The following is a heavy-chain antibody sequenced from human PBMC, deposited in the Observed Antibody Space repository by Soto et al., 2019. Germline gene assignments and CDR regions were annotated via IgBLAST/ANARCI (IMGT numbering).Heavy chain of an antibody. V-gene: IGHV3-9*01. Sequence: EVQLVESGGGSVQPGRSLRLSCAASGFSFDDYGMHWVRQGPGKGLEWGSGISWNSGDIYYADSVKGRCTISRDNAKRSLYLQMNSLRTEDTALYYCAKDNDLDRDGPFDYWGQGILVTVSS. CDR1: GFSFDDYG. D-gene: IGHD2-2*03. CDR2: ISWNSGDI. CDR3: AKDNDLDRDGPFDY. J-gene: IGHJ4*02.